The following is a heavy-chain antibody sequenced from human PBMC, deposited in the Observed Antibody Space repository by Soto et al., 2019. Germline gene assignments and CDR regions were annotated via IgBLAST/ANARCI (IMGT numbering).Heavy chain of an antibody. CDR1: GGTFSSYA. CDR3: ASSGEGYSSSWYFRGFDY. J-gene: IGHJ4*02. CDR2: IIPIFGTA. V-gene: IGHV1-69*13. D-gene: IGHD6-13*01. Sequence: GASVKVSCKASGGTFSSYAISWVRQAPGQGLEWMGGIIPIFGTANYAQKFQGRVTITADESTSTAYMELSSLRSEDTAVYYCASSGEGYSSSWYFRGFDYWGQGTLVTVSS.